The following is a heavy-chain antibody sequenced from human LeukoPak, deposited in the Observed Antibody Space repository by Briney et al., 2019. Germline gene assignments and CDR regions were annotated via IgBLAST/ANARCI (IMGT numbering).Heavy chain of an antibody. CDR2: IYYSGST. CDR1: GGSISSSSYY. Sequence: SETLSLTCTVSGGSISSSSYYWGWIRQPPGKGLEWIGSIYYSGSTYYNPSLKSRVTISVDTSKNQFSLKLSSVTAADTAVYYCARPLYYYDSSGYGPGFDYWGQGTLVTVSS. J-gene: IGHJ4*02. CDR3: ARPLYYYDSSGYGPGFDY. D-gene: IGHD3-22*01. V-gene: IGHV4-39*01.